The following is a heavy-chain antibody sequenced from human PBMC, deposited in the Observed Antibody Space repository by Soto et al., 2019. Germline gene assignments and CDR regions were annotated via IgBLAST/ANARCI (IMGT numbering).Heavy chain of an antibody. J-gene: IGHJ6*02. CDR1: GFTFSSYA. CDR2: ISYDGSNK. V-gene: IGHV3-30-3*01. CDR3: ARAPYASGSSNSVYYYYGMDV. Sequence: PGGSLRLSCAASGFTFSSYAMHWVRQAPGKGLEWVAVISYDGSNKYYADSVKGRFTISRDNSKNTLYLQMNSLRAEGTAVYYCARAPYASGSSNSVYYYYGMDVWGQGTTVTVSS. D-gene: IGHD1-26*01.